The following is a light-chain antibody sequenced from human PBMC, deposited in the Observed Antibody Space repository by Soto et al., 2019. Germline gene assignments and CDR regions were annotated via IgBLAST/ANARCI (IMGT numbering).Light chain of an antibody. CDR3: QQYYIYAT. J-gene: IGKJ1*01. Sequence: EIVMTQSPATLSVSPGETATLSCRASQSVSYNLAWYQQKPGQGPRLLIYGAFTRATGIPARFSGSGSGTDFTLTISSLQSEDFAVYYCQQYYIYATFGQGTRVEI. V-gene: IGKV3-15*01. CDR2: GAF. CDR1: QSVSYN.